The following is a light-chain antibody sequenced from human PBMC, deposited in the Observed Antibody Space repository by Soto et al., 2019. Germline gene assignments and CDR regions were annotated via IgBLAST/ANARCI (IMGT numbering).Light chain of an antibody. Sequence: DIQMTQSPSSLSASVGDRVTLTCRASQGIRNALGWYQQKPGQVPKRLIYAASTLEGGVPSRFSGSRSGTEFILTISRLQTDDSATYYCLQHNSYPWTFGQGTKGDIK. J-gene: IGKJ1*01. V-gene: IGKV1-17*01. CDR3: LQHNSYPWT. CDR1: QGIRNA. CDR2: AAS.